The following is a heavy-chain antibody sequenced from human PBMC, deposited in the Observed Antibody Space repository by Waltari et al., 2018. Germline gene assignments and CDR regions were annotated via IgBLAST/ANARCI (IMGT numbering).Heavy chain of an antibody. D-gene: IGHD7-27*01. CDR1: GGDFRSYS. V-gene: IGHV1-69*01. CDR3: ARDLGTGDLAY. Sequence: QEQLVQSGAEMKRLGSSVRVSCKASGGDFRSYSFIWVRQAPGQGLEWMGGILPIFYTSNYAQTFQDRVTITADESTSTVYMELRSLTSHDTAVYYCARDLGTGDLAYWGQGTLVTVSS. J-gene: IGHJ4*02. CDR2: ILPIFYTS.